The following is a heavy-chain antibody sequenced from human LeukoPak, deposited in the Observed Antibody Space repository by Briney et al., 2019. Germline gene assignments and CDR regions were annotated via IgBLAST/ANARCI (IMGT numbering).Heavy chain of an antibody. CDR3: VRLLYGGNGRGYFDY. V-gene: IGHV4-39*01. J-gene: IGHJ4*02. Sequence: PSETLSLTCTVSGGSISSSSYYWAWIRQPPGKGLEWIGSLYYSGSTYYNPSLKGRVTISVDTSKSQFSLKLSSVTAADTAVYYCVRLLYGGNGRGYFDYWGQGTLVTVSS. CDR2: LYYSGST. D-gene: IGHD4-23*01. CDR1: GGSISSSSYY.